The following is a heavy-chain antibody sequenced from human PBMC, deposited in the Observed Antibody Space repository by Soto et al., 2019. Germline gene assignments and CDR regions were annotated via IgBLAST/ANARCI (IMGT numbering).Heavy chain of an antibody. J-gene: IGHJ4*02. CDR2: IYYRGST. CDR3: ARVIHYYENSVSYAGYFDY. D-gene: IGHD3-22*01. Sequence: SETLSLTCTVSGGSISSYYWTWIRQPPGKGLEWIGHIYYRGSTSYNPSLKSRVSISVNTSKKEFSLKLSSVNAADTAVYYFARVIHYYENSVSYAGYFDYGARGGLVTVSP. V-gene: IGHV4-59*01. CDR1: GGSISSYY.